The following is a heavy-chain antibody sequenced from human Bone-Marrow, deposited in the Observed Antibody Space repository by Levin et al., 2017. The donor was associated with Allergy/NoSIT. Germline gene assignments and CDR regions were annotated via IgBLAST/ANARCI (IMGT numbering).Heavy chain of an antibody. V-gene: IGHV1-18*01. J-gene: IGHJ4*02. D-gene: IGHD6-13*01. CDR3: ARDEGGQQLVLPFDY. Sequence: ASVKVSCKASGYTFTSYGISWVRQAPGQGLEWMGWISAYNGNTNYAQKLQGRVTMTTDTSTSTAYMELRSLRSDDTAVYYCARDEGGQQLVLPFDYWGQGTLVTVSS. CDR1: GYTFTSYG. CDR2: ISAYNGNT.